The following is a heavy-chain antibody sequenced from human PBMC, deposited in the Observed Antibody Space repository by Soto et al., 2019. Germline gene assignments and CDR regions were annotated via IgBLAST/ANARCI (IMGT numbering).Heavy chain of an antibody. Sequence: QVQLQESGPGLVKPSETLSLTCNVSGGSVSSGNYYWSWIRQPPGKGLEWIGFVYNSGSSHYNPSFKSRVTISEDTSRTHFSLRLSSVTAADTAMYYCAREVGATYDAFDIWGQGTMVTVSS. CDR1: GGSVSSGNYY. CDR2: VYNSGSS. D-gene: IGHD1-26*01. CDR3: AREVGATYDAFDI. J-gene: IGHJ3*02. V-gene: IGHV4-61*03.